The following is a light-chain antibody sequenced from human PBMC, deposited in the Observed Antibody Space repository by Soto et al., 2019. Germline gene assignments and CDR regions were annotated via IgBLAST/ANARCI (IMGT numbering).Light chain of an antibody. CDR2: EVN. CDR1: SSDVGAYNY. Sequence: QSALTQPPSASGSPGQSVTISCTGTSSDVGAYNYVSWYQQYPGKAPKLMIYEVNKRPSGVPDRFSGSKSGKTASLTVSGLQXEDEAXYHCTSYAGSNIWVFGGGTKVTVL. J-gene: IGLJ3*02. CDR3: TSYAGSNIWV. V-gene: IGLV2-8*01.